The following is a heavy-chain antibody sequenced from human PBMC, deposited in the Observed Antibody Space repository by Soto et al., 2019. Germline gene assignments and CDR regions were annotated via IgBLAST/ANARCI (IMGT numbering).Heavy chain of an antibody. CDR3: AREDLGYQLLTGYFDY. CDR2: ITPDGSST. J-gene: IGHJ4*02. CDR1: GFTFSSYW. V-gene: IGHV3-74*01. Sequence: GGSLRLSCAASGFTFSSYWMHWVRQAPGKGLVWVSRITPDGSSTSYADSVKGRFTISRDNAKNTLYLQMNSLRAEDTAVYYCAREDLGYQLLTGYFDYWGQGTLVTVSS. D-gene: IGHD2-2*01.